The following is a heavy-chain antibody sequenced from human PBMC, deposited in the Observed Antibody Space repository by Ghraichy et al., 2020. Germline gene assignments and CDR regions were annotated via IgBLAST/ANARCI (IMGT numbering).Heavy chain of an antibody. CDR3: ARHLPPSSYYNSGTYENWFDP. Sequence: SQTLSLTCTVSGGSMNTRRYYWAWLRQSPGTGLEWIGSTYYTGSTYYSPSLKSRVTISEDTSNNQFSLRLNSVTAADPAVYYCARHLPPSSYYNSGTYENWFDPWGQGTLVTVSS. V-gene: IGHV4-39*01. D-gene: IGHD3-10*01. CDR2: TYYTGST. J-gene: IGHJ5*01. CDR1: GGSMNTRRYY.